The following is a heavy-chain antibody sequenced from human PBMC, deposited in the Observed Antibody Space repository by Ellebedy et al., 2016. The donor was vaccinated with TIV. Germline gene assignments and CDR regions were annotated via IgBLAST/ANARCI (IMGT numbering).Heavy chain of an antibody. V-gene: IGHV4-34*01. CDR3: VVRSPYYYYYMDV. CDR2: INHSGST. D-gene: IGHD3-16*01. CDR1: GGSFSGYY. Sequence: SETLSLXXAVYGGSFSGYYWSWIRQPPGKGLEWIGEINHSGSTNYNPSLKSRVTISVDTSKNQFSLKLSSVTAADTAVYYCVVRSPYYYYYMDVWGKGTTVTVSS. J-gene: IGHJ6*03.